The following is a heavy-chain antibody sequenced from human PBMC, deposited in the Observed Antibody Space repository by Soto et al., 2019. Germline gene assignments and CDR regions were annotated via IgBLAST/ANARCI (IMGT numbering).Heavy chain of an antibody. CDR2: IYPGDSDT. CDR1: GYSFTSYW. D-gene: IGHD5-18*01. CDR3: ARRADGRQQLWFPSYYYGMDV. V-gene: IGHV5-51*01. J-gene: IGHJ6*02. Sequence: GESLKISCKGSGYSFTSYWIGWVRQMPGKGLEWMGIIYPGDSDTRYSPSFQGQVTISADKSISTAYLQWSSLKASDTAMYYCARRADGRQQLWFPSYYYGMDVWGQGTTVTVSS.